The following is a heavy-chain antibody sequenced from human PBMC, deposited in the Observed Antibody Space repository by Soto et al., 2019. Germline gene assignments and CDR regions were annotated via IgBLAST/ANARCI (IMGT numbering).Heavy chain of an antibody. Sequence: SVKVSCKASGGTFSSYAISWVRQAPGQGLEWMGGIIPIFGTANCAQKFQGRVTITADESTSTAYMELSSLRSEDTAVYYCARDSLSYSSSWYPAGRPFDIWGQGTMVTVSS. CDR1: GGTFSSYA. V-gene: IGHV1-69*13. CDR2: IIPIFGTA. D-gene: IGHD6-13*01. J-gene: IGHJ3*02. CDR3: ARDSLSYSSSWYPAGRPFDI.